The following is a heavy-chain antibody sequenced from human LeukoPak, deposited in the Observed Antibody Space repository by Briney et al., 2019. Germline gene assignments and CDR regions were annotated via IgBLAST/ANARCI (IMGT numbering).Heavy chain of an antibody. J-gene: IGHJ4*02. CDR3: ARHPSMTTVTYDY. V-gene: IGHV4-34*01. D-gene: IGHD4-17*01. CDR1: GGSFSGYY. Sequence: SETLSLTCAVYGGSFSGYYWSWIRQPPGKGLEWIGEINHSGSTNYNPSLKSRVTISVDTSKNQFSLKLSSVTAADTAVYYCARHPSMTTVTYDYWGQGTLVTVSS. CDR2: INHSGST.